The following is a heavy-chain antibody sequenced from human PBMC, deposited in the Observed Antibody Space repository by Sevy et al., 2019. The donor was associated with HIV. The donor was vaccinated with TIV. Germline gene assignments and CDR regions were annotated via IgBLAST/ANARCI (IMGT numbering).Heavy chain of an antibody. D-gene: IGHD2-21*01. CDR3: ASGGDYYYYMDV. CDR2: IIPIFGTA. V-gene: IGHV1-69*06. Sequence: ASVKVSCKASGGTFSSYAISWVRQAPGQGLEWMGGIIPIFGTANYAQKFQGRVTITADKSTSTAYMELSSLRSEDTAVYYCASGGDYYYYMDVWGKGTTVTVSS. J-gene: IGHJ6*03. CDR1: GGTFSSYA.